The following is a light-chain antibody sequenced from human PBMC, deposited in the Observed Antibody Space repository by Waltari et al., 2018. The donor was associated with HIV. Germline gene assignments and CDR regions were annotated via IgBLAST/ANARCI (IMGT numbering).Light chain of an antibody. Sequence: QAPVLVISEDIKRPSEIPERFSASSSATMATLIISGAQVEDEADYYCYSTDTSGDHGVFGGGTKLTVL. V-gene: IGLV3-10*01. CDR2: EDI. J-gene: IGLJ3*02. CDR3: YSTDTSGDHGV.